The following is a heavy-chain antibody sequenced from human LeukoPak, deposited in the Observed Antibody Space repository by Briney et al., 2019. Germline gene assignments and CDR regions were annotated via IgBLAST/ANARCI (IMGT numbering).Heavy chain of an antibody. Sequence: GGSLRLSCAASGFTFSGYGMHWVRQAPGKGLEWVALIWYDGNNKYYADSVKGRFTISRDNSKNTVYLQMSSLRAEDTAVYYCARDRDFFFDYWGQGTLVTVSS. CDR3: ARDRDFFFDY. V-gene: IGHV3-33*01. CDR1: GFTFSGYG. D-gene: IGHD2/OR15-2a*01. J-gene: IGHJ4*02. CDR2: IWYDGNNK.